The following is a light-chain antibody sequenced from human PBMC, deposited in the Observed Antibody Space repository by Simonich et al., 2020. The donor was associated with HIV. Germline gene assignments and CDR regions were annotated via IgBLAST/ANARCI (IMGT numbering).Light chain of an antibody. Sequence: DIQMTQSPSSLSASVGDRVTITCQASQDIRNYLNWYQQNPGKAPKILIYYASNLETGDPSRFSGGGSGTDFTFTISSLQPADIATYYCQQYDELPYTFGQGTNLEIK. J-gene: IGKJ2*01. V-gene: IGKV1-33*01. CDR3: QQYDELPYT. CDR1: QDIRNY. CDR2: YAS.